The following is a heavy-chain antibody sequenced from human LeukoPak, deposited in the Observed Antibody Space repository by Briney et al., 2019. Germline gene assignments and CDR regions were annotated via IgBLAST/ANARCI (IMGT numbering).Heavy chain of an antibody. CDR3: AKDFYYGSGSD. CDR1: GFTFSSYG. V-gene: IGHV3-30*18. Sequence: GRSLRLSCAASGFTFSSYGMHWVRQAPGKGLEWVAVISYDGSNKYYADSVKGRFTISRDNSKNTLYLQMNSLRAEDTAVYYCAKDFYYGSGSDWGQGTLVTVSS. J-gene: IGHJ4*02. D-gene: IGHD3-10*01. CDR2: ISYDGSNK.